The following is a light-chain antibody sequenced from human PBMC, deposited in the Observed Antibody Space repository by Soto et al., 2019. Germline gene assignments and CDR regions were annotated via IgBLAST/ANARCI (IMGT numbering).Light chain of an antibody. CDR2: KAS. Sequence: DIQMTQSHSTLSGAVGDRVTITCRASQTISSWLAWYQQKPGKAPKLLIYKASTLKSGVPSRFSGSGSGTEFTLTISSLQPDDVATYYCQHYNSYSEAFGQGTKVELK. J-gene: IGKJ1*01. V-gene: IGKV1-5*03. CDR1: QTISSW. CDR3: QHYNSYSEA.